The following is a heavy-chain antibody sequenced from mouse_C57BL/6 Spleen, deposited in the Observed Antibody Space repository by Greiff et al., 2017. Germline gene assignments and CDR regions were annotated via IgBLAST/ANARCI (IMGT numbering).Heavy chain of an antibody. CDR3: ARRGTTVPLYYAMDY. Sequence: SGPELVKPGASVKISCKASGYAFSSSWMNWVKQRPGKGLEWIGRIYPGDGDTNYNGKFKGKATLTADKSSSTAYMQLSSLTSEDSAVYFCARRGTTVPLYYAMDYWGQGTSVTVSS. CDR1: GYAFSSSW. J-gene: IGHJ4*01. V-gene: IGHV1-82*01. CDR2: IYPGDGDT. D-gene: IGHD1-1*01.